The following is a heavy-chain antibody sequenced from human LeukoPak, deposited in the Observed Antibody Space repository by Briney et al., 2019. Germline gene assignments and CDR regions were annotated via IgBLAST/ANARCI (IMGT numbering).Heavy chain of an antibody. CDR2: IWSDGTNK. CDR3: ARDGIAAAADWFDP. CDR1: GFTFSRYG. D-gene: IGHD6-13*01. Sequence: GRSLRLSCAASGFTFSRYGMHWVRQAPGKGLEWGAVIWSDGTNKYYADSVKGRFTISRDNSKNTLYLQMNSLRAEDTAVYYCARDGIAAAADWFDPWGQGTLVTVSS. J-gene: IGHJ5*02. V-gene: IGHV3-33*01.